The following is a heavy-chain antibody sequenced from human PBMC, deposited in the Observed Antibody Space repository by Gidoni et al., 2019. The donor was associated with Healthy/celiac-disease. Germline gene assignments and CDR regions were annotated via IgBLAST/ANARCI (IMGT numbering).Heavy chain of an antibody. V-gene: IGHV1-46*01. CDR1: GYTFTSYY. CDR2: INPSGGST. Sequence: QVQLVQSGAEVKKPGASVKVSCKASGYTFTSYYMHWVRQAPGQGLEWMGIINPSGGSTSYAQKFQGRVTMTRDTSTSTVYMELSSLRSEDTAVYYCARELYGYSYGNAVDYWGQGTLVTVSS. J-gene: IGHJ4*02. D-gene: IGHD5-18*01. CDR3: ARELYGYSYGNAVDY.